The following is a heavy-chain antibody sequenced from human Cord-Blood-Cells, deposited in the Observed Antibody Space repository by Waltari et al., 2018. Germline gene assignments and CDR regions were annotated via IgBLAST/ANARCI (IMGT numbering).Heavy chain of an antibody. D-gene: IGHD6-13*01. CDR2: IKHSGST. Sequence: QVQLQQSGAGLLKPSETLSLTCAVYGGSFSGYYWSWIRQPPGKGLEWIGEIKHSGSTNYNPSLKSRVTISVDTSKNQFSLKLSSVTAADTAVYYCARGSAAVGTNYWGQGTLVTVSS. J-gene: IGHJ4*02. V-gene: IGHV4-34*01. CDR3: ARGSAAVGTNY. CDR1: GGSFSGYY.